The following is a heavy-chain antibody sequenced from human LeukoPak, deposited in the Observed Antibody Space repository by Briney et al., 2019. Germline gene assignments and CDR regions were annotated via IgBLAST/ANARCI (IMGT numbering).Heavy chain of an antibody. CDR3: ARDFYGSGSDAFDI. CDR2: IYYSGST. Sequence: SETLSLTCTVSGGSISSGDYYWSWIRQPPGKGQEWIGYIYYSGSTYYNPSLKSRVTISVDTSKNQFSLKLSSVTAADTAVYYCARDFYGSGSDAFDIWGQGTMVTVSS. CDR1: GGSISSGDYY. V-gene: IGHV4-30-4*01. D-gene: IGHD3-10*01. J-gene: IGHJ3*02.